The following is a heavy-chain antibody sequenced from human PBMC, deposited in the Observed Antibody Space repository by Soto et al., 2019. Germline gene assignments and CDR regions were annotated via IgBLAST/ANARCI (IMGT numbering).Heavy chain of an antibody. V-gene: IGHV3-48*03. D-gene: IGHD3-3*01. J-gene: IGHJ4*02. CDR1: GFAFSIYE. Sequence: GGSLRLSCGASGFAFSIYEMNWVRQAPGKGLEWVSYISSSGTTMYYADSVQGRFTISRDNAKNSLYLQMSSLRAEDTAIYYCARSDVWTGYYALDYWGQGALVTVSS. CDR3: ARSDVWTGYYALDY. CDR2: ISSSGTTM.